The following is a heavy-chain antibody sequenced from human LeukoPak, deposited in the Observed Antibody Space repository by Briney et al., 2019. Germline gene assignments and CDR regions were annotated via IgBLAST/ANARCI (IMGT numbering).Heavy chain of an antibody. CDR3: ARVYSNFIRSGDGAFDI. CDR2: INPNSGGT. J-gene: IGHJ3*02. Sequence: ASVKVSCTASGYTFTGYYMHWVRQAPGQGLEWMGWINPNSGGTNYAQKFQGRVTMTRDTSISTAYMELSRLRSDDTAVYYCARVYSNFIRSGDGAFDIWGQGTMVTVSS. D-gene: IGHD4-11*01. V-gene: IGHV1-2*02. CDR1: GYTFTGYY.